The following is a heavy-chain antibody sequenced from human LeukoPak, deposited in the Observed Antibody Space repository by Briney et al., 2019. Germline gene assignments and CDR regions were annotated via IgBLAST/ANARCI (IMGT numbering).Heavy chain of an antibody. CDR1: VGSISSYY. J-gene: IGHJ6*02. CDR3: ARDSVDPNYYYYGMDV. V-gene: IGHV4-59*01. Sequence: SETLSLTCTFSVGSISSYYWTWIRQPPGKELEWIGYIYYSGSTNYNPSLKSRVTISVDTSKNQFSLKLSSVTAADTAVYYCARDSVDPNYYYYGMDVWGQGTTVTVSS. CDR2: IYYSGST.